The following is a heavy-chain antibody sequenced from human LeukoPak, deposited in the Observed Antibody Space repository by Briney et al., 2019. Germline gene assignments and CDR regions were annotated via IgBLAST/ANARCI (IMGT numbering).Heavy chain of an antibody. Sequence: SETLSLTCAVYGGSFSGYYWSWIRQPPGKGLEWIGEINHSGSTNYNPSLKSRVTISVDTSKNQFSLKLGSVTAADTAVYYCARGLTYYDFWSRYYYYMDVWGKGTTVTVSS. CDR1: GGSFSGYY. D-gene: IGHD3-3*01. V-gene: IGHV4-34*01. CDR2: INHSGST. CDR3: ARGLTYYDFWSRYYYYMDV. J-gene: IGHJ6*03.